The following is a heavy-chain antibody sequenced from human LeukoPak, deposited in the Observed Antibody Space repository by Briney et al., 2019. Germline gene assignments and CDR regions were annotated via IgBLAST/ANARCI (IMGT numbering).Heavy chain of an antibody. Sequence: SETLSLTCTVSGGSISSGGYYWSWIRQHPGKGLEWIGYIYYSGSTYYNPSLKSRVTISVDTSKNQFSLKLSSVTTADTAVYYCARVKYFDWLLYYFDYWGQGTLVTVSS. CDR2: IYYSGST. D-gene: IGHD3-9*01. V-gene: IGHV4-30-4*08. CDR1: GGSISSGGYY. CDR3: ARVKYFDWLLYYFDY. J-gene: IGHJ4*02.